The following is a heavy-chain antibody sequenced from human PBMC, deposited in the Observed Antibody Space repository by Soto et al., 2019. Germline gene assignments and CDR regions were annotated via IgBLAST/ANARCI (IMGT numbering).Heavy chain of an antibody. CDR3: ARGRYGDY. CDR2: ISAHNGNT. Sequence: QVHLVQSGAEVKKPGASVKVSCKGSGYIFTTYGITWVRQAPGQGLERMGWISAHNGNTNYAQKLQGRVTVTRDTSTITAYIELRNLTSDDTAVYYCARGRYGDYWGQGALVTGSS. CDR1: GYIFTTYG. V-gene: IGHV1-18*01. J-gene: IGHJ4*02. D-gene: IGHD1-1*01.